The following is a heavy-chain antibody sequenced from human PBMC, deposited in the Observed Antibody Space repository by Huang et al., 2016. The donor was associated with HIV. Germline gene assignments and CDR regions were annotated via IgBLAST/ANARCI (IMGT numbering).Heavy chain of an antibody. Sequence: QVQLQESGPGLVKPSETLSLTCTVYGGSISSYYWSWIRQPPGKGLEWIVYIYYTGNTTYNPSLKSRVTISVDTSKNQFSLKLTAVTAADTAVYYCARVSRTRGAFDIWGQGTMVIVSS. J-gene: IGHJ3*02. V-gene: IGHV4-59*01. CDR1: GGSISSYY. CDR2: IYYTGNT. CDR3: ARVSRTRGAFDI. D-gene: IGHD3-10*01.